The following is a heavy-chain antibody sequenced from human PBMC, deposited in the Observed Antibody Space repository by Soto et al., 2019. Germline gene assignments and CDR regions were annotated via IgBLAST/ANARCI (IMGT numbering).Heavy chain of an antibody. J-gene: IGHJ6*02. CDR1: VGSMSDFF. CDR3: ARSILVPAGRLDGMDA. CDR2: IYNSGST. D-gene: IGHD2-2*01. V-gene: IGHV4-30-2*06. Sequence: PSSTLSPTCTASVGSMSDFFWSWIRLSPGKGLEWIGYIYNSGSTYYKPSLKSRVTISVDRSKNQFSLKLSSVTAADTAVYYCARSILVPAGRLDGMDAWAQGTTVAV.